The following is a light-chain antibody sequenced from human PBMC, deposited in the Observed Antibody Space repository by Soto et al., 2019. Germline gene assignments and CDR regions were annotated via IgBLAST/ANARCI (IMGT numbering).Light chain of an antibody. J-gene: IGKJ1*01. CDR3: QQRSNWVWT. V-gene: IGKV3-11*01. CDR1: QSVSSY. CDR2: DAS. Sequence: EIVLTQSPATLSLSPGERATLSCRASQSVSSYLAWYQQKPGQAPRLLIYDASNRATGIPARFSGSGSGTDLTLTISSLEPEDFAVYYCQQRSNWVWTFGQGTKVEIK.